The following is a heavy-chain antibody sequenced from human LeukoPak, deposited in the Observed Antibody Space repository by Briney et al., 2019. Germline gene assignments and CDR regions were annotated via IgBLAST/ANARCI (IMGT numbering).Heavy chain of an antibody. CDR3: TRLRNYGYDF. V-gene: IGHV3-72*01. Sequence: GGSLRLSCAASGFSITDHYMDWVRQAPGKGLEWVGRIRNEANRYTTEYAASVKGRFTISRDDSKNSLYLQMNSLKTEDTAVYYCTRLRNYGYDFWGQGTLVTVSS. J-gene: IGHJ4*02. CDR1: GFSITDHY. D-gene: IGHD5-18*01. CDR2: IRNEANRYTT.